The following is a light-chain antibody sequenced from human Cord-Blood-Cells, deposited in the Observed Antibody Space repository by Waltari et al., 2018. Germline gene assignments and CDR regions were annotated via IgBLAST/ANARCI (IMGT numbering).Light chain of an antibody. CDR3: QQRSNWPALT. CDR1: QSVSSY. V-gene: IGKV3-11*01. CDR2: DAS. Sequence: VLTQSPATLSLSPGERATLSCRASQSVSSYLAWYQQKPGQAPRLLIYDASNRATGIPARFSGSGSGTDFTLTISSLEPEDFAVYYCQQRSNWPALTFGGGTKVEIK. J-gene: IGKJ4*01.